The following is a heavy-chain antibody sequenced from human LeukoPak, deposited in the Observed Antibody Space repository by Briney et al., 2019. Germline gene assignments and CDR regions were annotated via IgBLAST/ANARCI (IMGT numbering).Heavy chain of an antibody. CDR3: ARATVQYCSSTSCSTHRYFDY. D-gene: IGHD2-2*02. V-gene: IGHV5-51*01. CDR1: GYSFTSYW. J-gene: IGHJ4*02. CDR2: IYPGDSDT. Sequence: GESLQISCKGSGYSFTSYWIGWVRQMPGEGLEWMGIIYPGDSDTRYSPSFQGQVTISADKSISTAYLQWSSLKASDTAMYYCARATVQYCSSTSCSTHRYFDYWGQGTLVTVSS.